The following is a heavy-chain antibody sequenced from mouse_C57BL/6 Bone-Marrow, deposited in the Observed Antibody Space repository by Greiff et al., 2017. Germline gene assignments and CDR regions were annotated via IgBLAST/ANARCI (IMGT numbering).Heavy chain of an antibody. D-gene: IGHD2-3*01. J-gene: IGHJ4*01. Sequence: VQLQQSGPELVKPGASVKLSCKASGYTFTSYDLNWVKQRPGQGLEWIGWIYPRDGSTKYNEKFKGKATLTVDTSSSTAYMELHSLTSEDSAVYFCARGGLGGYYPYAMDYWGQGTSVTVSS. CDR1: GYTFTSYD. CDR2: IYPRDGST. CDR3: ARGGLGGYYPYAMDY. V-gene: IGHV1-85*01.